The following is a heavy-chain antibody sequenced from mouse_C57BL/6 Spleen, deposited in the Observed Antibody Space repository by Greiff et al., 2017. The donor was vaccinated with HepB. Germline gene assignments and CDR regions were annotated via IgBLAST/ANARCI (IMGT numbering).Heavy chain of an antibody. Sequence: VQLQQSGPELVKPGASVKLSCKASGYTFTSYDINWVKQRPGQGLEWIGWIYPRDGSTKYNEKFKGKATLTVDTSSSTAYMELHSLTSEDSAVYFCARGGYDYDEGFAYWGQGTLVTVSA. CDR1: GYTFTSYD. V-gene: IGHV1-85*01. CDR3: ARGGYDYDEGFAY. CDR2: IYPRDGST. J-gene: IGHJ3*01. D-gene: IGHD2-4*01.